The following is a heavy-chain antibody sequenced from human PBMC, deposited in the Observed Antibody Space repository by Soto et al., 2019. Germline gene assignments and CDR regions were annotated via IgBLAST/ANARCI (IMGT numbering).Heavy chain of an antibody. V-gene: IGHV1-18*04. D-gene: IGHD3-22*01. CDR2: ISAYNGNT. CDR3: ASEVYYYDSSGYPTKDAFDI. Sequence: ASVKVSCKASGYTFTSYGSSWVRQAPGQGLEWTGWISAYNGNTNYAQKLQGRVTMTTDTSTSTAYMELRSLRSDDTAVYYCASEVYYYDSSGYPTKDAFDIWGQGTMVTVSS. CDR1: GYTFTSYG. J-gene: IGHJ3*02.